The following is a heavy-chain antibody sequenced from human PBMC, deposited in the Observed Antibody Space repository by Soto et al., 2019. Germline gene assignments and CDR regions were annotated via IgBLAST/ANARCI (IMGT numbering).Heavy chain of an antibody. CDR3: AKDLLVVVTAMDY. CDR1: GFTFSSYA. D-gene: IGHD2-21*02. CDR2: ISGSGGST. J-gene: IGHJ4*02. Sequence: EVQLLESGGGLVQPGGSLRLSCAASGFTFSSYAMSWVRQTPGKGLEWVSAISGSGGSTYYADSVKGRFTISRDNSKNTLYLQMNSLRAEDTAVYYCAKDLLVVVTAMDYWGQGTLVTVSS. V-gene: IGHV3-23*01.